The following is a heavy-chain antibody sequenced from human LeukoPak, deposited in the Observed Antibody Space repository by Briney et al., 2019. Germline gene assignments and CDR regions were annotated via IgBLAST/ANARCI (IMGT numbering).Heavy chain of an antibody. CDR3: ARDRDIIVATDAGGDHFHY. Sequence: KPSETLSLTCTVSGGSISSSGHYWSWIRQHPGKGLEWIGYMYYSGSTYSNPSLKSRVTISVDTSKNQFSLKLSSVTAADTAVYYCARDRDIIVATDAGGDHFHYWGQGTLVTVSS. CDR1: GGSISSSGHY. CDR2: MYYSGST. D-gene: IGHD2-2*01. V-gene: IGHV4-31*03. J-gene: IGHJ4*02.